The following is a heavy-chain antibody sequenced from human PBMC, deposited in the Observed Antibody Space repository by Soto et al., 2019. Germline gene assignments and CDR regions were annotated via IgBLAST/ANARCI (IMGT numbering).Heavy chain of an antibody. J-gene: IGHJ4*02. Sequence: PSETLSLTCTVSGGSISSYYWSWIRQPPGKGLEWIGYIYYSGSTYYNPSLKSRVTISVDTSKNQFSLKLSSVTAADTAVYYCARDSRHQLLAFDYWGQGTLVTVSS. CDR3: ARDSRHQLLAFDY. D-gene: IGHD2-2*01. V-gene: IGHV4-30-4*01. CDR1: GGSISSYY. CDR2: IYYSGST.